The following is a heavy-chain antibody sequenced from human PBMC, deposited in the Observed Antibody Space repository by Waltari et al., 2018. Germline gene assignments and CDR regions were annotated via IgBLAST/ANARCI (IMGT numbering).Heavy chain of an antibody. Sequence: QVQLQESGPGLVKPSQTLSLTCPVSGGSISSGSYYWSWIRQPAGKGLEWIGRIYTSGSTNYNPSLKSRVTISVDTSKNQFSLKLSSVTAADTAVYYCARERSGYEDWGQGTLVTVSS. V-gene: IGHV4-61*02. CDR2: IYTSGST. D-gene: IGHD5-12*01. CDR1: GGSISSGSYY. CDR3: ARERSGYED. J-gene: IGHJ4*02.